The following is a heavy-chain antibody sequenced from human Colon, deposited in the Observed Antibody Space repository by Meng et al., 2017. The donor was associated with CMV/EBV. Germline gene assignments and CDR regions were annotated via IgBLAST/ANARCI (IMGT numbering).Heavy chain of an antibody. CDR1: GFTFSSYG. V-gene: IGHV3-21*01. Sequence: GESLKISCAASGFTFSSYGMNWVRQAPGRGLEWVASIVTTGSAVYYADSVKGRFTISRDNAKNSLYLQMSSLRAEDTAVYYCATSTTDIDGYTSLNNWGQGTLVTVSS. CDR3: ATSTTDIDGYTSLNN. J-gene: IGHJ4*02. D-gene: IGHD3-16*02. CDR2: IVTTGSAV.